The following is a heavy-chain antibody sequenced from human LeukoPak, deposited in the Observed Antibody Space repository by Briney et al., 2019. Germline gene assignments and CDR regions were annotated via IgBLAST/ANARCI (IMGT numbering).Heavy chain of an antibody. D-gene: IGHD3-10*01. V-gene: IGHV3-33*06. CDR3: AKEGDRGEALYYYMDV. J-gene: IGHJ6*03. CDR2: IWYDGGNI. CDR1: GFMFSDYG. Sequence: GRSLRLSCAASGFMFSDYGMHWVRQAPGKGLEWVAAIWYDGGNIFYADSVKGRFTISRHNYKNALYLQINSLRAEDTADYYCAKEGDRGEALYYYMDVWGNGTTVTVSS.